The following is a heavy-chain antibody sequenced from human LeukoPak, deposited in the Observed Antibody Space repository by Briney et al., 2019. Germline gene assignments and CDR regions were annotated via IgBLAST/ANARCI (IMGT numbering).Heavy chain of an antibody. J-gene: IGHJ4*02. CDR2: TNPNSGGT. Sequence: ASVKVSCKASGYTFTGYYMHWVRQAPGQGLEWMGWTNPNSGGTNYAQKFQGWVTMTRDTSISTAYMELSRLRSDDTAVYYCARGAVTTDTHFDYWGQGTLVTVSS. D-gene: IGHD4-17*01. V-gene: IGHV1-2*04. CDR1: GYTFTGYY. CDR3: ARGAVTTDTHFDY.